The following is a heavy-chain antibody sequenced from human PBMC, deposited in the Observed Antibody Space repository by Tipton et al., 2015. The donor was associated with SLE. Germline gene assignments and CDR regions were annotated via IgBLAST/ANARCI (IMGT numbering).Heavy chain of an antibody. CDR2: INHSGST. Sequence: TLSLTCAVYGGSFSGYYWSWIRQPPGKGLEWIGEINHSGSTNYNPSLKSRVTISVDTSKNQFSLKLSSVTAEDTAVYYCAKGEWIKGGFDYWGQGTLVTVSS. CDR1: GGSFSGYY. J-gene: IGHJ4*02. CDR3: AKGEWIKGGFDY. V-gene: IGHV4-34*01. D-gene: IGHD3-3*01.